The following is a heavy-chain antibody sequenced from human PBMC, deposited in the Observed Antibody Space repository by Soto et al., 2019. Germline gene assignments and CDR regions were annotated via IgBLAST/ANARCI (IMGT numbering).Heavy chain of an antibody. D-gene: IGHD2-8*01. CDR2: ISAYNGNT. J-gene: IGHJ6*02. V-gene: IGHV1-18*01. CDR1: GYTFTSYG. CDR3: ERGGKYCTNGAYSFYGMDV. Sequence: QVQLVQSGAEVKKPGASVKVSCKASGYTFTSYGISWVRQAPGQGLEWMGWISAYNGNTNYAQKFQGRVTMTPDTSTRTANMEPRSLRSDDTAVYYFERGGKYCTNGAYSFYGMDVWRQGTTVTVSS.